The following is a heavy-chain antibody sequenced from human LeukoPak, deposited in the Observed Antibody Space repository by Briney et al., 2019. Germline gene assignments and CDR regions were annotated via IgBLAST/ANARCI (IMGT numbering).Heavy chain of an antibody. CDR2: IYHSGST. J-gene: IGHJ6*02. Sequence: PSGTLSLTCAVSGGSISSSNWWSWVRQPPGKGLEWIGEIYHSGSTNYNPSLKSRVTISVDKSKNQLSLKLSSVTAADTAVYYCARYPYDFWSGSYGMDVWGQGTTVTVSS. D-gene: IGHD3-3*01. CDR1: GGSISSSNW. V-gene: IGHV4-4*02. CDR3: ARYPYDFWSGSYGMDV.